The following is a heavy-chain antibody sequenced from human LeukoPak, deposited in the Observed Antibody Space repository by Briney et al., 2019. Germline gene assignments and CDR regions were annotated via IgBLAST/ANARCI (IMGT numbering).Heavy chain of an antibody. V-gene: IGHV4-59*01. CDR1: GGSFSGYY. CDR2: IYCSGST. D-gene: IGHD3-3*01. J-gene: IGHJ4*02. Sequence: PSETLSLTCAVYGGSFSGYYWSWIRQPPGKGLEWIGYIYCSGSTNYNPSLKSRVTISVDTSKNQFSLKLSSVTAADTAVYYCARATSDFWSGYPEVYFDYWGQGTLVTVSS. CDR3: ARATSDFWSGYPEVYFDY.